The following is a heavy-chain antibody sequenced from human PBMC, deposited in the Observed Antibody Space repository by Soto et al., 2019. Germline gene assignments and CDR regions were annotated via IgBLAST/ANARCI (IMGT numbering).Heavy chain of an antibody. D-gene: IGHD6-19*01. CDR1: GFTFSSYG. CDR3: AKGVSSGPGWFDP. V-gene: IGHV3-23*01. J-gene: IGHJ5*02. CDR2: ISGSGGST. Sequence: XASLRLSCAASGFTFSSYGMHWVRQAPGKGLEWVSAISGSGGSTYYADSVKGRFTISRDNSKNTLYLQMNSLRAEDTAVYYCAKGVSSGPGWFDPWGQGTLVTVSS.